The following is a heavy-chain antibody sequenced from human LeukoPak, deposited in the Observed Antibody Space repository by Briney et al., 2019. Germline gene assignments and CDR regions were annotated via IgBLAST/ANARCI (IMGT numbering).Heavy chain of an antibody. V-gene: IGHV4-34*01. Sequence: PSETLSLTCAVYGGSFSGYYWSWIRQPPGKGLEGIGEINHSGSTNYTPSLQSLVTISVDTSKNQFSLKLSSVTAADTAVYYCARGRLPDFGVIIAPYYYYYYMDVWGKGTTVTVSS. D-gene: IGHD3-3*01. CDR3: ARGRLPDFGVIIAPYYYYYYMDV. CDR1: GGSFSGYY. CDR2: INHSGST. J-gene: IGHJ6*03.